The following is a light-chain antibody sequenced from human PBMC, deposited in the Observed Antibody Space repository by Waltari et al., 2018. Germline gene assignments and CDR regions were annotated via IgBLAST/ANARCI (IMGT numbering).Light chain of an antibody. V-gene: IGKV1-39*01. CDR2: AAS. CDR3: QQSYSTLWT. CDR1: QSISSH. Sequence: DIQMTQSPSSLSASVGDRVTITCRASQSISSHLNWYQQKPGKAPKLLIYAASSLQSGVPSRFSGSGSGTDFTRTISSLQPEDFATYYCQQSYSTLWTFGQGTKVEIK. J-gene: IGKJ1*01.